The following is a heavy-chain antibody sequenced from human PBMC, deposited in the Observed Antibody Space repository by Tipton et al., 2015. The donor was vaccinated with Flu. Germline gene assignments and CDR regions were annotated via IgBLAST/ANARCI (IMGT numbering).Heavy chain of an antibody. CDR3: AKVIPEKVAGLDY. CDR2: ISPSGSTR. CDR1: GFSFSGYE. J-gene: IGHJ4*02. D-gene: IGHD6-19*01. V-gene: IGHV3-48*03. Sequence: SLRLSCAASGFSFSGYEMNWVRQAPGKGLEWVSLISPSGSTRHYADSVKGRITISRDNAKNELYLVLNSLRAEDTAIYYCAKVIPEKVAGLDYWGQGTLVTVSS.